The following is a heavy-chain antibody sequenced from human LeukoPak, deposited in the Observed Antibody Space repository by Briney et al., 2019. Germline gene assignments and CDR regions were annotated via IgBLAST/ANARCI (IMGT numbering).Heavy chain of an antibody. D-gene: IGHD2-2*01. CDR2: IRSKANSYAT. J-gene: IGHJ4*02. CDR3: TRRDCDDTSCYDY. V-gene: IGHV3-73*01. Sequence: PGGSLRLSCAASGFTFSGSAMHWVRQASGKGLEWVGRIRSKANSYATEYAASVKGRFTISRDDSKNTAYLQMNSLKTEDTAVYYCTRRDCDDTSCYDYWGQGTLVTVSS. CDR1: GFTFSGSA.